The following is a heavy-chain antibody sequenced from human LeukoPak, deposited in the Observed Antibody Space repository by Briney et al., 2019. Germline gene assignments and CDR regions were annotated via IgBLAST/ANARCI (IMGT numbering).Heavy chain of an antibody. CDR2: ISAYNGNT. D-gene: IGHD5-24*01. Sequence: GASVKVSCKASGYTFTSYGISWVRQAPGQGLEWMGWISAYNGNTNYAQKLQGRVTMTTDTSTSTAYMELRSLRSDDTAVYYCARDCGKDGCPGLSFQHWGQGTLVTVSS. CDR3: ARDCGKDGCPGLSFQH. CDR1: GYTFTSYG. J-gene: IGHJ1*01. V-gene: IGHV1-18*01.